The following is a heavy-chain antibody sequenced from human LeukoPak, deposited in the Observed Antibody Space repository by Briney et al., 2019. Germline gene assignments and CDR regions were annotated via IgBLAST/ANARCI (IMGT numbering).Heavy chain of an antibody. V-gene: IGHV3-15*01. CDR1: GFTFSNAW. Sequence: TPGGSLRLSCAASGFTFSNAWMSWVRQAPGKGLEWVCHIKSKTDGGTTDYAAPVKGRFTISRDDSKNTLYLQMNSLKTEDTAVYYCTTDLIVGAVGDPYYFDYWGQGTLVTVSS. CDR3: TTDLIVGAVGDPYYFDY. D-gene: IGHD1-26*01. CDR2: IKSKTDGGTT. J-gene: IGHJ4*02.